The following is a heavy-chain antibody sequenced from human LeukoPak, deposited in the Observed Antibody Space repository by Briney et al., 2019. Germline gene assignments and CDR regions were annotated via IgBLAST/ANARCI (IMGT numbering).Heavy chain of an antibody. Sequence: GGSLRLSCAVSGITLSNYGMSWVRQAPGEGLEWVAGISGRGGGAQYADSVKGRFTISRDNAKNRLYLHMNSLRAEDTAMYFCAKRGVVIRVFLVGFHKEAYYFDSWGQGVLVTVSS. CDR3: AKRGVVIRVFLVGFHKEAYYFDS. V-gene: IGHV3-23*01. CDR2: ISGRGGGA. J-gene: IGHJ4*02. D-gene: IGHD3-10*01. CDR1: GITLSNYG.